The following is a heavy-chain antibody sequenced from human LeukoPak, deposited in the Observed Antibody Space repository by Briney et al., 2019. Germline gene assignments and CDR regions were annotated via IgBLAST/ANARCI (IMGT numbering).Heavy chain of an antibody. Sequence: VGSLRLSCAASGFTFSSYSMNWVRQAPGKGLEWVSYISSSSSTIYYADSVKGRFTISRDNAKNSLYLQMNSLRAEDTAVYYFARDRAILGAFDIWGQGTMVTVSS. CDR1: GFTFSSYS. CDR3: ARDRAILGAFDI. V-gene: IGHV3-48*01. J-gene: IGHJ3*02. D-gene: IGHD3-16*01. CDR2: ISSSSSTI.